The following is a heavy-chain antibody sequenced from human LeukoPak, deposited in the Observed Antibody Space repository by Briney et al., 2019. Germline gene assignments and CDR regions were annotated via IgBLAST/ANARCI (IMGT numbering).Heavy chain of an antibody. D-gene: IGHD6-19*01. CDR2: INPNSGGT. Sequence: ASVKVSCKASGYTFTGYYMHWVRQAPGQGLEWMGWINPNSGGTNYAQKFQGRVTMTRDTSISTAYMELSRLRSDDTAVYYCAREARIAVAGTLAWFDPWGQGTLVTVSS. CDR3: AREARIAVAGTLAWFDP. CDR1: GYTFTGYY. V-gene: IGHV1-2*02. J-gene: IGHJ5*02.